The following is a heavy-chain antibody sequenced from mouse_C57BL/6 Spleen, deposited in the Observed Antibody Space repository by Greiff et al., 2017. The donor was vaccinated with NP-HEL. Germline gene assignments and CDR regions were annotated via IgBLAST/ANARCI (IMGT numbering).Heavy chain of an antibody. CDR3: ARGGYYARRRYFDV. D-gene: IGHD1-1*01. V-gene: IGHV1-61*01. CDR2: IYPSDSET. CDR1: GYTFTSYW. Sequence: VQLQQPGAELVRPGSSVKLSCKASGYTFTSYWMDWVKQRPGQGLEWIGNIYPSDSETHYNQKFKDKATLTVDKSSSTAYMQLSSLTSEDSAVYYCARGGYYARRRYFDVWGTGTTVTVSS. J-gene: IGHJ1*03.